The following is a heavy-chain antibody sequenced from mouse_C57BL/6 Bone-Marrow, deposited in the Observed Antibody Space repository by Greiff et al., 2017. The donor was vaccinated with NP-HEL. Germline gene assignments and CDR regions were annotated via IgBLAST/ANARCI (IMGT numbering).Heavy chain of an antibody. V-gene: IGHV1-76*01. J-gene: IGHJ2*01. CDR2: IYPGSGNT. Sequence: VQLQQSGAELVRPGASVKLSCKASGYTFTDYYINWVKQRPGQGLEWIARIYPGSGNTYYNEKFKGKATLTAEKSSSTAYMQLSSLTSEDSAVYFCAGITTNYFDYWGQGTTLTVSS. CDR3: AGITTNYFDY. D-gene: IGHD1-1*01. CDR1: GYTFTDYY.